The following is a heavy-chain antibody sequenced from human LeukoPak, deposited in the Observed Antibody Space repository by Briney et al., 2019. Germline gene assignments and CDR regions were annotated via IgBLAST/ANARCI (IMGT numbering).Heavy chain of an antibody. J-gene: IGHJ6*02. D-gene: IGHD4-17*01. CDR3: ARDRYGDHDYYYGMDV. CDR2: IWYDGSNE. CDR1: RFTFSNYG. V-gene: IGHV3-33*01. Sequence: GGSLRLSCAASRFTFSNYGMHWVRQAPGKGLEWVAVIWYDGSNEYYADFVKGRFTISRDNSKNTLYLQMNSLRAEDTAVYYCARDRYGDHDYYYGMDVWGQGTTVTVSS.